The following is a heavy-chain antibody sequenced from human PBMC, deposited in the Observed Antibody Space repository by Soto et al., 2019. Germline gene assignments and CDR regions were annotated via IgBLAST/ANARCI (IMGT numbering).Heavy chain of an antibody. CDR1: GFTFSSYA. CDR3: AKDGPYCSGGSCSNYFDY. CDR2: ISGSGGST. V-gene: IGHV3-23*01. Sequence: EVQLLESGGGLVQPGGSLRLSCAASGFTFSSYAMSWVRQAPGKGLEWVSAISGSGGSTYYADSVKGRFTISRDNSKNTLYLQMNSLRAEDTAVYYCAKDGPYCSGGSCSNYFDYWGQGTLVTVSS. J-gene: IGHJ4*02. D-gene: IGHD2-15*01.